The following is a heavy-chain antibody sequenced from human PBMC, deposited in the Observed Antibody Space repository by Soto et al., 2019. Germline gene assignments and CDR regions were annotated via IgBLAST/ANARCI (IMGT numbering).Heavy chain of an antibody. V-gene: IGHV1-18*01. CDR1: GYTFFTYD. J-gene: IGHJ5*02. Sequence: ASVKVSCKASGYTFFTYDISWVRQAPGQGLEWMGWISTYSGDTKYAQKFQGRVTMTTDTSTTTAYLELRSLRSDDTAVYYCARHHGPTTSENWFDPWGQGTLVTSPQ. D-gene: IGHD5-12*01. CDR3: ARHHGPTTSENWFDP. CDR2: ISTYSGDT.